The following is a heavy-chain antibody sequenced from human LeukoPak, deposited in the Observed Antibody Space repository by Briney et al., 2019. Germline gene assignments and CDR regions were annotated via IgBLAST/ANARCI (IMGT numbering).Heavy chain of an antibody. CDR1: GGSFSGYY. Sequence: PSETLSLTCAVYGGSFSGYYWSWIRQPPGKGLEWIGEINHSGGTNYNPSLKSRVTISVDTSKNQFSLKLSSVTAADTAVYYCARHFRYNSGSYYNWFDPWGQGTLVTVSS. CDR2: INHSGGT. CDR3: ARHFRYNSGSYYNWFDP. D-gene: IGHD3-10*01. J-gene: IGHJ5*02. V-gene: IGHV4-34*01.